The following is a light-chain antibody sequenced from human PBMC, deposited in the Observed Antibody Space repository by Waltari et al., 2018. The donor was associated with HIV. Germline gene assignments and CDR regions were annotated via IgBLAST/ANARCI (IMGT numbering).Light chain of an antibody. CDR2: AGS. Sequence: DIQMTQSPSSLSASVGDRVTLTCRASQAISNSLAWYQQKPGKAPKHLLYAGSRLERGVLSRCSSSRAGAEYSLTISSLQPEDVAVDYCRQQYSPPPHTFGEGTKVEIK. CDR1: QAISNS. CDR3: RQQYSPPPHT. V-gene: IGKV1-NL1*01. J-gene: IGKJ4*01.